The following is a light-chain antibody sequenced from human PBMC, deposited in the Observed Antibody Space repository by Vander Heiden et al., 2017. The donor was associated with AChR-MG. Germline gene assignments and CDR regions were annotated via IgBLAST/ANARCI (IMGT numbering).Light chain of an antibody. J-gene: IGKJ1*01. Sequence: EIVMTQSPGTLSVSPGERATLSCRASQSVSSSLAWYQQKPGQAPRLLIYGASTSATGIPARFSGSGSGTEFTLTISILQSEDFAVYYCQQDINWPWTFGQVTKVEIK. CDR1: QSVSSS. V-gene: IGKV3-15*01. CDR3: QQDINWPWT. CDR2: GAS.